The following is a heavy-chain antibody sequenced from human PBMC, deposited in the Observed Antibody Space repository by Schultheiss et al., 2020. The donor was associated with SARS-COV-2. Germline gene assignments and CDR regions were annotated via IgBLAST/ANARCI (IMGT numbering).Heavy chain of an antibody. V-gene: IGHV3-30*19. CDR2: IWYDGSNK. Sequence: GGSLRLSCAASGFTFSSYGMHWVRQAPGKGLEWVAVIWYDGSNKYYADSVKGRFTISRDNSKNTLYLQMNSLRAEDTAVYYCARDGAPVDIVVVPAANNWFDPWGQGTLVTVSS. J-gene: IGHJ5*02. CDR1: GFTFSSYG. CDR3: ARDGAPVDIVVVPAANNWFDP. D-gene: IGHD2-2*01.